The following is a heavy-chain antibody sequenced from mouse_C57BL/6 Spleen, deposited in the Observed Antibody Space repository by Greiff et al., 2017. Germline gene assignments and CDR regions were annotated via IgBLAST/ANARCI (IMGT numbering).Heavy chain of an antibody. CDR2: ISSGSSTI. J-gene: IGHJ2*01. D-gene: IGHD1-1*01. V-gene: IGHV5-17*01. CDR3: ARTITTVVADY. CDR1: GFTFSDYG. Sequence: EVMLVESGGGLVKPGGSLKLSCAASGFTFSDYGMHWVRQAPEKGLEWVAYISSGSSTIYYADTVKGRFTISRDNAKNTLFLQLTSLRSEDTAMYYCARTITTVVADYWGQGTTLTVSS.